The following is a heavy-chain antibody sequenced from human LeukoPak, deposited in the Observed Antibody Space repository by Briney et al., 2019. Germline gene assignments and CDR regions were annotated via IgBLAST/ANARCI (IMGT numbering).Heavy chain of an antibody. CDR1: GYTFTSYA. J-gene: IGHJ4*02. Sequence: ASVKVSCKASGYTFTSYAIHWVRQAPGQRLEWMGWINADNGNRKYSQKFLDRVTITRETSATTAYMELNSLTSEDTAVYYCARVSDDSGWNFDYWGQGTLVAVSS. CDR3: ARVSDDSGWNFDY. CDR2: INADNGNR. V-gene: IGHV1-3*01. D-gene: IGHD6-19*01.